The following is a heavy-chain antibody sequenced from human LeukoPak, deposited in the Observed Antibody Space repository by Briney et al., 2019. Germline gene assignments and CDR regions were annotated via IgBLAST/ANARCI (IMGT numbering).Heavy chain of an antibody. J-gene: IGHJ6*02. CDR1: GGTFRSYV. CDR2: IIPIFGTA. D-gene: IGHD3-3*01. V-gene: IGHV1-69*13. Sequence: GASVKVSCKASGGTFRSYVISWVRQAPGQGLEWMGGIIPIFGTANYAQKFQGRVTITADESTSTAYMELSSLRSEDTAVYYCARALLKDFWSGYYRTSNYYYYGMDVWGQGTTVTVSS. CDR3: ARALLKDFWSGYYRTSNYYYYGMDV.